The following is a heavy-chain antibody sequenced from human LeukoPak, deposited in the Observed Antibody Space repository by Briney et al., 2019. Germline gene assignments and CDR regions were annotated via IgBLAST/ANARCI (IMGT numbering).Heavy chain of an antibody. Sequence: GGSLRLSCAASGFTFSAYSMNWVRQAPEKGLEWVSYIGSSSSPIYYAASVKGRFTISRDNAKNSLYLQMDSLRAEDTAVYYCARDQAYSFDYWGQGTLVTVSS. D-gene: IGHD4-11*01. J-gene: IGHJ4*02. V-gene: IGHV3-48*01. CDR2: IGSSSSPI. CDR1: GFTFSAYS. CDR3: ARDQAYSFDY.